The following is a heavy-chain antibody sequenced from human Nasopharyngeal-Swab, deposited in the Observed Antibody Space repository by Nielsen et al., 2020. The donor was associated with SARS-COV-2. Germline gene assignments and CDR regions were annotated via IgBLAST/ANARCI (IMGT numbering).Heavy chain of an antibody. CDR2: IYHSGST. Sequence: WIRQPPGKGLEWIGSIYHSGSTNYNPSLKSRVTISVDTSKNQFSLKLSSVTAADTAVYYCARGFGFGAYLIWGQGTMVTVSS. D-gene: IGHD3-10*01. CDR3: ARGFGFGAYLI. V-gene: IGHV4-34*01. J-gene: IGHJ3*02.